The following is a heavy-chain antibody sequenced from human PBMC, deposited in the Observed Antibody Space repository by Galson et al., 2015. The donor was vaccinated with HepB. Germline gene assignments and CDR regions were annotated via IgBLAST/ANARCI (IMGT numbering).Heavy chain of an antibody. Sequence: SLRLSCAASGFTFSSYAMSWVRQAPGKGLEWVSAISGSGGSTYYADSVKGRFTISRDNSKNTLYLQMNSLRAEDTAVYYCAKSVFGVVIPLGAFDIWGQGTMVTVSS. V-gene: IGHV3-23*01. CDR2: ISGSGGST. J-gene: IGHJ3*02. D-gene: IGHD3-3*01. CDR3: AKSVFGVVIPLGAFDI. CDR1: GFTFSSYA.